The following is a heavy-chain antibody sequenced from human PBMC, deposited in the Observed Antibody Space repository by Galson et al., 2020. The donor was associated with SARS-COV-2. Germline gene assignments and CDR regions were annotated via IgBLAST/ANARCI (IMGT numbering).Heavy chain of an antibody. CDR3: ARGDMGNDYFDY. D-gene: IGHD7-27*01. CDR1: GFKFSSHW. Sequence: GGSLRLSCAASGFKFSSHWMHWVRQAPGKGLVWVSRIYSEGSSTSYADSVKGRLTISGDNAKNTLYLQMNSLRAEDTAVYYCARGDMGNDYFDYWGQGTLVTVSS. CDR2: IYSEGSST. V-gene: IGHV3-74*01. J-gene: IGHJ4*02.